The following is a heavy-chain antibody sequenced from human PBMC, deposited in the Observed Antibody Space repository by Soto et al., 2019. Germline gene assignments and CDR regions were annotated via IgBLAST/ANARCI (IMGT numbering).Heavy chain of an antibody. J-gene: IGHJ5*01. D-gene: IGHD5-18*01. CDR3: ASRTGYNYVKFDF. Sequence: QVQLQESGPGLVKPSQTLSLTCSVSGASVNSGLFYWTWIRQHPGKGLEWLGYISYSGSTNYNPSLKSRLSMSLDTSKNRFSLRLTSVTVADTAVYFCASRTGYNYVKFDFWGLGALVTVSS. CDR1: GASVNSGLFY. V-gene: IGHV4-31*03. CDR2: ISYSGST.